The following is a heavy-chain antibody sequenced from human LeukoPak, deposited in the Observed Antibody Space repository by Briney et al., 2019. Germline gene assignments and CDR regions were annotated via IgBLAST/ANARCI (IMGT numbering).Heavy chain of an antibody. V-gene: IGHV1-8*01. J-gene: IGHJ6*03. D-gene: IGHD2-2*01. CDR3: ARGHQLNDYYMDV. Sequence: ASVKVSCEASGYTFTSYDINWVRQASGQGLEWMGWMNLHNGNTGYSQRFQGRVTMTRNTSLSTAYLELSSLRTEDTAVYYCARGHQLNDYYMDVWGKGTTVTVSS. CDR1: GYTFTSYD. CDR2: MNLHNGNT.